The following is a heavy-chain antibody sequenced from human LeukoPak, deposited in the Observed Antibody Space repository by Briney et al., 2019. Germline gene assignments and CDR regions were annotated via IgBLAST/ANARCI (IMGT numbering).Heavy chain of an antibody. Sequence: PGGSPRLSCAASGFTFNDFGMTWVRQPPGKGLEWVSTISVSGGTTYYADSVKGRFTISRDNSKNAVYLQMNSLRAEDTAIYYCIKEHYTVTTFTFDYWGQGTLVTVSS. CDR3: IKEHYTVTTFTFDY. V-gene: IGHV3-23*01. J-gene: IGHJ4*02. CDR1: GFTFNDFG. CDR2: ISVSGGTT. D-gene: IGHD4-17*01.